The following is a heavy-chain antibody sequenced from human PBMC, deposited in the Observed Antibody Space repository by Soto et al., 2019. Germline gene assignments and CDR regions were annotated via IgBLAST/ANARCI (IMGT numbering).Heavy chain of an antibody. J-gene: IGHJ5*02. V-gene: IGHV3-74*01. D-gene: IGHD3-22*01. CDR1: VFTFSSYW. CDR2: INSDGSST. Sequence: WWSLRLSCSASVFTFSSYWMHWFRQAPGKGLVWVSRINSDGSSTSYADSVKGRFTISRDNAKNTLYLQMNSLRAEDTAVYYCARDPSHYDSSGYPWGQGTLVTVSS. CDR3: ARDPSHYDSSGYP.